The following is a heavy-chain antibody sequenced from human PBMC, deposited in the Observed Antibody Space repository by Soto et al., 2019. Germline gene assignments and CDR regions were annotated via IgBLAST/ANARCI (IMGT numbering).Heavy chain of an antibody. CDR3: ARAVVPAAIAYYYYGMDV. D-gene: IGHD2-2*01. V-gene: IGHV1-69*06. CDR1: GGTFSSYA. Sequence: QVQLVQSGAEVKKPGSSVKVSCKASGGTFSSYAISWVRQAPGQGLEWMGGIIPIFGTANYAQKFQGRVTITADKSTSIAYMELSSLRSEDTAVYYCARAVVPAAIAYYYYGMDVWGQGTTVTVSS. CDR2: IIPIFGTA. J-gene: IGHJ6*02.